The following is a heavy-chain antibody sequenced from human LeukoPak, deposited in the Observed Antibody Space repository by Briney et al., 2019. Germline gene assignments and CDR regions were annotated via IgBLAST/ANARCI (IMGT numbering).Heavy chain of an antibody. Sequence: SETLSLTCTVSGGSISSGGYYWSWIRQHPGKGLEWIGYIYYSGSTYYNPSLKSRVTISVDTSKNQFSLKLSSVTAADTAVYYCARVFSNYVGYFDLWGRGTLVTVSS. V-gene: IGHV4-31*03. CDR3: ARVFSNYVGYFDL. CDR2: IYYSGST. J-gene: IGHJ2*01. CDR1: GGSISSGGYY. D-gene: IGHD4-11*01.